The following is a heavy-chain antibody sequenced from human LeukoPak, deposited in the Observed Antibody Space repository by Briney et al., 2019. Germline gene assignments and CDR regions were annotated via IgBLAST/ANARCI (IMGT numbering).Heavy chain of an antibody. V-gene: IGHV4-38-2*02. CDR3: ARDPPYYYDSSGIDY. CDR1: GYSISSGYY. CDR2: IYHSGST. Sequence: PSETLSLTCTVSGYSISSGYYWGWIRQPPGKGLEWIGSIYHSGSTYYNPSLKSRVTISVDTSKNQFSLKLSSVTAADTAVYYCARDPPYYYDSSGIDYWGQGTLVTVSS. D-gene: IGHD3-22*01. J-gene: IGHJ4*02.